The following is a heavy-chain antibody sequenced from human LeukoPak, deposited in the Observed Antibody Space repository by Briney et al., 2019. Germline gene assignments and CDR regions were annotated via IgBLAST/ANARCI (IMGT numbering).Heavy chain of an antibody. CDR2: IYYNGST. D-gene: IGHD3-22*01. CDR3: ARVFSTMEGVD. J-gene: IGHJ4*02. CDR1: GGSISSYY. V-gene: IGHV4-59*01. Sequence: PSETLSFTCTVSGGSISSYYWSWIRQPPGKGLEWIGFIYYNGSTNYNPSLKSRVTISVDTSKNQFSLKLSSVTAADTAVYYCARVFSTMEGVDWGQGTLVTVSS.